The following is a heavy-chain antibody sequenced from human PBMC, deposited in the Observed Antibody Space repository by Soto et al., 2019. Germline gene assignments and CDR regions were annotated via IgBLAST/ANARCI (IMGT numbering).Heavy chain of an antibody. V-gene: IGHV1-46*01. J-gene: IGHJ4*02. CDR3: AKGLGLGDY. D-gene: IGHD7-27*01. CDR1: GYTFTSCY. CDR2: SNPNGGST. Sequence: QVQLAQSGAAVKKPGASVKLSCKASGYTFTSCYIHWVRPAPGQGLEWIGISNPNGGSTNYAHNFQGRGTVTRLSSTATVYMEQAALPYVVPAVEYIAKGLGLGDYWGQGALVTVSS.